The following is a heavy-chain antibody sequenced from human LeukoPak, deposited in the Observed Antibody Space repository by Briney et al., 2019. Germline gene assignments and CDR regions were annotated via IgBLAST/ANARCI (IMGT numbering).Heavy chain of an antibody. CDR1: GFTFSSYA. J-gene: IGHJ6*03. CDR2: ISYDGSNK. D-gene: IGHD1-26*01. CDR3: ARGRRVGATPKYYYYYMDV. V-gene: IGHV3-30*04. Sequence: GGSLRLSCAASGFTFSSYAMHWVRQAPGKGLEWVAVISYDGSNKYYADSVRGRFTISRDNSKNTLYLQMNSLRAEDTAVYYCARGRRVGATPKYYYYYMDVWGKGTTVTVSS.